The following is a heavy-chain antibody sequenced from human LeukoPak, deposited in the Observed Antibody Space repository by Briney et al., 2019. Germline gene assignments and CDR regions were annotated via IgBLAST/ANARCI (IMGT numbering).Heavy chain of an antibody. CDR2: IYYNGST. D-gene: IGHD2-2*01. CDR1: GGSISSYY. V-gene: IGHV4-59*08. J-gene: IGHJ4*02. CDR3: ASLSYCSSTSCYVGYFDY. Sequence: PSETLSLTCTVSGGSISSYYWSWIRQPPGKGLEWIGYIYYNGSTNYNPSLRSRVTISVDTSKNQFSLKLSSVTAADTAVYYCASLSYCSSTSCYVGYFDYWGQGTLVTVSS.